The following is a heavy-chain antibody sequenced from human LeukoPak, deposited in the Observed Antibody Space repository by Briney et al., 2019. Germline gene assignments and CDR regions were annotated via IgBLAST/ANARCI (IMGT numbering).Heavy chain of an antibody. CDR1: GFTFDDYA. J-gene: IGHJ4*02. Sequence: PGRSLRLSCAASGFTFDDYAMHWVRQAPGKGLEWVSGISWNSGSIGYADSVKGRFTISRDNAKNSLYLQMNSLRAEDTAVYYCARDQSITGTSDFDYWGQGTLVTVSS. CDR2: ISWNSGSI. D-gene: IGHD1-20*01. CDR3: ARDQSITGTSDFDY. V-gene: IGHV3-9*01.